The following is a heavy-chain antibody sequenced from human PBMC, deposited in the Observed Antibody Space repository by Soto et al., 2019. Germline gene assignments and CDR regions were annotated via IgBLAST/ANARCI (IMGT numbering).Heavy chain of an antibody. V-gene: IGHV2-26*01. J-gene: IGHJ5*02. CDR2: IFSNDEK. CDR1: GFSLSNARMG. D-gene: IGHD6-13*01. Sequence: QVTLKESGPVLVKPTESLTLTCTVSGFSLSNARMGVSWIRQPPGKALEWLAHIFSNDEKSYSTSLKSRLTISKHTSKSQVVLTMTNMDPVDTATYYCARILLISRGSSWHYWFDPWGQGTLVTVSS. CDR3: ARILLISRGSSWHYWFDP.